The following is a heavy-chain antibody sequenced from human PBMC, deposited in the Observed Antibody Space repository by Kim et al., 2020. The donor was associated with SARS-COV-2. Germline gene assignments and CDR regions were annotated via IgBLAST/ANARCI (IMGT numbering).Heavy chain of an antibody. J-gene: IGHJ4*02. CDR3: ARHSTTNYDYIWGSYRRPRHDLDY. CDR1: GGSISSSSYY. D-gene: IGHD3-16*02. V-gene: IGHV4-39*01. Sequence: SETLSLTCTVSGGSISSSSYYWGWIRQPPGKGLEWIGSIYYSGSTYYNPSLKSRVTISVDTSKNQFSLKLSSVTAADTAVYYCARHSTTNYDYIWGSYRRPRHDLDYWGQGTLVTVSS. CDR2: IYYSGST.